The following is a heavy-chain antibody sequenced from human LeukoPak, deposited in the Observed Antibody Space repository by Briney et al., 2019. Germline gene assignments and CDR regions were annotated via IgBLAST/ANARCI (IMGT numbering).Heavy chain of an antibody. CDR3: VREESSGYDRYFQH. CDR1: GYNFDDYA. D-gene: IGHD3-22*01. V-gene: IGHV3-43D*04. J-gene: IGHJ1*01. CDR2: ISWDGSGT. Sequence: PGGSLRLSCAASGYNFDDYAVHWVRQAPGKGLEWVSLISWDGSGTYYADSVKGRFPISRDHTKDSAYLQMDSLRVEDTALYCCVREESSGYDRYFQHWGQGTLVTVSS.